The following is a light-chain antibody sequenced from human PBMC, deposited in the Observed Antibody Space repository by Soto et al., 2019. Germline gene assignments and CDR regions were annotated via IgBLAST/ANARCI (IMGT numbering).Light chain of an antibody. Sequence: EIVLTQSPATLSLSPGERATLSCRASQSVSRHLAWYQQKPGQAPRLLIYDASNRATGIPARFSGSGSGTDFTLTISRLEPEDFAVYFCQQYNNWPPLTFGGGTKVDIK. CDR2: DAS. J-gene: IGKJ4*01. CDR1: QSVSRH. CDR3: QQYNNWPPLT. V-gene: IGKV3-11*01.